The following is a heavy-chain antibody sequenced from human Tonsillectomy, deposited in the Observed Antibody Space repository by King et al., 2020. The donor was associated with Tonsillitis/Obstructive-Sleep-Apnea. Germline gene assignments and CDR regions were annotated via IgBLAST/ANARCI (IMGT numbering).Heavy chain of an antibody. CDR2: IGGSGGST. CDR3: AKDSDSSGYSPSNYYYMDV. J-gene: IGHJ6*03. CDR1: GFTFSSYA. Sequence: VQLVQSGGGLVQPGGSLRLSCAASGFTFSSYAMTWVRQAPGKGLEWVSVIGGSGGSTYYADSVKGRFTISRDNSKSTLYLQMNSLRAEDTAVYYCAKDSDSSGYSPSNYYYMDVWGKGTTVTVSS. V-gene: IGHV3-23*04. D-gene: IGHD3-22*01.